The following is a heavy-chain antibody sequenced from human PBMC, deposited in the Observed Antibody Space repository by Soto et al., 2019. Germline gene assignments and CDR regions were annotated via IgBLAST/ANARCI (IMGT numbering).Heavy chain of an antibody. Sequence: ASETLSLTCAVYGGSFSGYYWSWIRQPPGKGLEWIGEINHSGSTNYNPSLKSRVTISVDTSKNQFSLKLSSVTAADTAVYYCARGYYGSGSYSAYYYGMDVWGQGTTVTVSS. V-gene: IGHV4-34*01. D-gene: IGHD3-10*01. J-gene: IGHJ6*02. CDR3: ARGYYGSGSYSAYYYGMDV. CDR2: INHSGST. CDR1: GGSFSGYY.